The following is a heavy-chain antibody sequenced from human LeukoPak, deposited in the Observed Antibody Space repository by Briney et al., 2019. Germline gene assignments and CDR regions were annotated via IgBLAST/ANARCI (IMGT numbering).Heavy chain of an antibody. J-gene: IGHJ4*02. CDR2: IYPGNSDT. D-gene: IGHD3-22*01. V-gene: IGHV5-51*01. CDR1: GYGFTSYW. Sequence: GESLKISCKGFGYGFTSYWIGWGRRMPGKGREGWGIIYPGNSDTRYSPSFQGQVTISADKSISTAYLQWSSLKASDTAMYYCARRPRFGRGFGYYDSSGYYPHYFDYWGQGTLVTVSS. CDR3: ARRPRFGRGFGYYDSSGYYPHYFDY.